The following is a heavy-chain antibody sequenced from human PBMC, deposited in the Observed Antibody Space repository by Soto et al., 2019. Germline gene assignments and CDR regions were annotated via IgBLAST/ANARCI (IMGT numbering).Heavy chain of an antibody. V-gene: IGHV1-3*01. J-gene: IGHJ6*02. CDR2: INAGNGNT. D-gene: IGHD5-12*01. CDR1: GYTFTSYA. Sequence: ASVKVSCKASGYTFTSYAMHWVRQAPGQRLEWMGWINAGNGNTKYSQKFQGRVTITRDESASTAYMELSSLRSEDTAVYYCARSGYDFGTYYYYGMDVWGQGNTVTVSS. CDR3: ARSGYDFGTYYYYGMDV.